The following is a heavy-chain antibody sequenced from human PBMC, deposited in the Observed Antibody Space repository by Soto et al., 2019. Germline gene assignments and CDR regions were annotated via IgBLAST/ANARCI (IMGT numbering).Heavy chain of an antibody. CDR3: ARRVPDRSGHYYSDY. CDR1: GVSISSISSY. Sequence: SETLSLTCTVSGVSISSISSYWGWIRQPPGKGLEWIGDIYYSGNTYYNPSLKSRVTIFVDTSKNQFSLKLSSVTAADTAVYYCARRVPDRSGHYYSDYWGQGTLVTVSS. CDR2: IYYSGNT. V-gene: IGHV4-39*01. J-gene: IGHJ4*02. D-gene: IGHD3-22*01.